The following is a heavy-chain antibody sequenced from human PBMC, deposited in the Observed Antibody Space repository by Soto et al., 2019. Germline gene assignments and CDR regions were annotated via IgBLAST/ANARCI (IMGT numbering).Heavy chain of an antibody. J-gene: IGHJ6*02. V-gene: IGHV1-24*01. Sequence: APVKGSCKGFGYTKTVVFMRWRSLAKGKGLEWMGGFDPEDGETIYAQKFQGRVTMTEDTSTDTAYMELSSLRSEDTAVYYCATPLGGLVRGHQGGYYYYGMDVWGQGTTVTVSS. D-gene: IGHD3-10*01. CDR2: FDPEDGET. CDR3: ATPLGGLVRGHQGGYYYYGMDV. CDR1: GYTKTVVF.